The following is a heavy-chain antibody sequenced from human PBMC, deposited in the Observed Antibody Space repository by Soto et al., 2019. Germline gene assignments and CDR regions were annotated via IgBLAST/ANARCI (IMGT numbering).Heavy chain of an antibody. J-gene: IGHJ6*02. V-gene: IGHV4-59*08. CDR3: ARQGFGALPGLVDV. CDR1: GGSISSYY. Sequence: QVPLQESGPGLVKPSETLSLSCTVSGGSISSYYWSWIRQTPGKGLEWIGYVHDSWGPNYNPSLKSRVAISLDTSKSQFSLKLTSVTATDTAVYHCARQGFGALPGLVDVWGQGTTVTVSS. CDR2: VHDSWGP. D-gene: IGHD3-10*01.